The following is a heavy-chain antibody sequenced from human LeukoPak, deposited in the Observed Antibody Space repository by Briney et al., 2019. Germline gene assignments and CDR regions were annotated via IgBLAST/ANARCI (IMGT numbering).Heavy chain of an antibody. V-gene: IGHV3-21*01. Sequence: AESLRLSSAAAGFFFSSSRVSWVRQPEGEVLEWVSSITRSSSYIYYADSLKGRFIISRDNAKNSLYLQMNSLRADDTAVYYCARDGDATMTDFDYWGQGTLVTVSS. D-gene: IGHD4-17*01. CDR3: ARDGDATMTDFDY. CDR2: ITRSSSYI. J-gene: IGHJ4*02. CDR1: GFFFSSSR.